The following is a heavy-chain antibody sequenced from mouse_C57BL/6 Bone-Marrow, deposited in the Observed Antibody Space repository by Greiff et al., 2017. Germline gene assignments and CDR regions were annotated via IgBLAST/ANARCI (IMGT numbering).Heavy chain of an antibody. CDR2: INPYNGGT. J-gene: IGHJ3*01. Sequence: VQLQQSGPVLVKPGASVKMSCKASGYTFTDYYMNWVKQSHGKSLEWIGVINPYNGGTSYNQKFKGKATLTVDKSSSTAYMELNSLTSEDSAVYYCARSRGPLVYGGQGTRVTVSA. CDR1: GYTFTDYY. V-gene: IGHV1-19*01. CDR3: ARSRGPLVY.